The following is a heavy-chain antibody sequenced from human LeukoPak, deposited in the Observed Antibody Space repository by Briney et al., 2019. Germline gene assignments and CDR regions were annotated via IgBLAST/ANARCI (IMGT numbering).Heavy chain of an antibody. CDR1: GYTFTTYA. V-gene: IGHV1-3*01. J-gene: IGHJ4*02. CDR3: ARVYCSSTSCHYYFDY. CDR2: INAGNGDT. Sequence: GASVKVSCKASGYTFTTYAMHWVRQAPGQRLEWMGWINAGNGDTKYSQKFQGRVTFTRDTAASTAYMELSSLRSGDTAVYYCARVYCSSTSCHYYFDYWGQGTLVTVSS. D-gene: IGHD2-2*01.